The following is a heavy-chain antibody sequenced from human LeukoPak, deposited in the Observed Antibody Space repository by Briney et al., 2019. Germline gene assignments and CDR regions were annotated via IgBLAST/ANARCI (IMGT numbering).Heavy chain of an antibody. V-gene: IGHV4-4*09. CDR3: ARLGSYDFWSGYLPPIYYYYYMDV. Sequence: PSETLSLTCTVSGGSISSYYWSWIRQPPGKGLEWIGYIYTSGSTNYNPSLQSRVTISVGTSKNQFSLKLSSVTAADTAVYYCARLGSYDFWSGYLPPIYYYYYMDVWGKGTTVTVSS. CDR2: IYTSGST. D-gene: IGHD3-3*01. J-gene: IGHJ6*03. CDR1: GGSISSYY.